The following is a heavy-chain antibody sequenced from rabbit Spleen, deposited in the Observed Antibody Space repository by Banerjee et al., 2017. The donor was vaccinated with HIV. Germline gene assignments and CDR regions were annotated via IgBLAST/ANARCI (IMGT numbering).Heavy chain of an antibody. J-gene: IGHJ6*01. Sequence: QSLEESGGGLVKPGASLTLSCKASGLDFSVGDVMCWVRQAPGKGLEWIACINIVTGRAVYANWASGRFTFSKASSTTVTLQMTSLTAADTATYFCARDSGTSFSTYGMDLWGPGTLVTVS. CDR3: ARDSGTSFSTYGMDL. D-gene: IGHD8-1*01. CDR2: INIVTGRA. V-gene: IGHV1S40*01. CDR1: GLDFSVGDV.